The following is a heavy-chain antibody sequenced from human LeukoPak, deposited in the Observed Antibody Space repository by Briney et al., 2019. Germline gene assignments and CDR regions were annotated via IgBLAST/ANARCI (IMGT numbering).Heavy chain of an antibody. CDR2: IYYSGST. CDR3: ARSLRHGYCSGGICYYFDY. Sequence: PSETLSLTCTVSGDSISSSSYYWGWIRQPPGKGLEWIGTIYYSGSTFYNPSLKSRVTISVDTSKNQFSLKLSSVTAADTAVYYCARSLRHGYCSGGICYYFDYWGQGTLVTVSS. V-gene: IGHV4-39*01. CDR1: GDSISSSSYY. D-gene: IGHD2-15*01. J-gene: IGHJ4*02.